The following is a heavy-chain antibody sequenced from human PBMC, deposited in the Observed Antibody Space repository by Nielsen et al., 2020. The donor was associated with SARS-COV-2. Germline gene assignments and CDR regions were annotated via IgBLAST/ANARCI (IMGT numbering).Heavy chain of an antibody. CDR2: ISSGSSTI. CDR3: ASVLQGYCSGGSCPDY. CDR1: GFTFSRSS. V-gene: IGHV3-48*04. Sequence: GGSLRLSCAASGFTFSRSSMNWVRQAPGQGLEWVSYISSGSSTIYYADSVKGRFTIFRDNAKNSLYLQMNSLRADDTAVYFCASVLQGYCSGGSCPDYWGQGTLVTVSS. D-gene: IGHD2-15*01. J-gene: IGHJ4*02.